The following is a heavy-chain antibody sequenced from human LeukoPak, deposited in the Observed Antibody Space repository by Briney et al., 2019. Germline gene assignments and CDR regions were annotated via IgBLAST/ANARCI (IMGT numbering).Heavy chain of an antibody. CDR1: GFTFSSYG. J-gene: IGHJ4*02. D-gene: IGHD6-19*01. Sequence: GRSLRLSCAASGFTFSSYGMHWVRQAPGKGLEWVAVISYDGSNKYYPDSVKGRFTISRDNSKNTLYLQMNSLRAEDTAVYYCVKDKGYSSGWYYFDYWGQGTLVTVSS. CDR2: ISYDGSNK. CDR3: VKDKGYSSGWYYFDY. V-gene: IGHV3-30*18.